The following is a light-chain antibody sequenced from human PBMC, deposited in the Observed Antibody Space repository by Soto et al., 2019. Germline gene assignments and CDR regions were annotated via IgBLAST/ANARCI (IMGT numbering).Light chain of an antibody. CDR3: QQYGTSIT. V-gene: IGKV3-20*01. Sequence: EIVLTQSPGTLSLSPGERATLPCRASQSFSSSYLAWYQQKPGQAPRLLIYGASSRATGITDRFSGSGSGTDFTLTISRLEPEDFAVYYCQQYGTSITFGQGTRLEI. J-gene: IGKJ5*01. CDR2: GAS. CDR1: QSFSSSY.